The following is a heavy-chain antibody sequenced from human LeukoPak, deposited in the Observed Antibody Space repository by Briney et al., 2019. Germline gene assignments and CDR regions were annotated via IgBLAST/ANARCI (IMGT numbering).Heavy chain of an antibody. V-gene: IGHV1-69*04. CDR1: GGTFSSYA. D-gene: IGHD3-22*01. Sequence: SVKVSCKASGGTFSSYAISWVRQAPGQGLEWMGRIIPILGIANYAQKFQGRVTITADKSTSTAYIELSSLRSEDTAVYYCARSYYDSSGSLPDYWGQGTLVTVSS. CDR2: IIPILGIA. CDR3: ARSYYDSSGSLPDY. J-gene: IGHJ4*02.